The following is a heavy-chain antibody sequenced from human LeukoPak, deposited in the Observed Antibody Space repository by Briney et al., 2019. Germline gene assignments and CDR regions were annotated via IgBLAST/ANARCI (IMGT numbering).Heavy chain of an antibody. CDR3: ARGLGGYFVSGFDY. D-gene: IGHD3-9*01. V-gene: IGHV4-34*01. CDR2: INHSGST. J-gene: IGHJ4*02. Sequence: PSETLSLTCAVYGGSFSGYYWSWIRQPPGKGLEWIGEINHSGSTNYNPSLKSRVTISVDTSKNRFSLKLSSVTAADTAVYYCARGLGGYFVSGFDYWGRGTLVTVSS. CDR1: GGSFSGYY.